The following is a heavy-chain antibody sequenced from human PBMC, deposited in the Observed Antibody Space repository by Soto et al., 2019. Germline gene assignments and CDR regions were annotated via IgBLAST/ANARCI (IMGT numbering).Heavy chain of an antibody. D-gene: IGHD3-22*01. CDR3: ARGRYYDSSGYYYPMYYYGMDV. J-gene: IGHJ6*02. CDR2: TYYRSKWYN. Sequence: PSQTLSLTCAISGDSVSSNSAAWNWIRQSPSRGLEWLGRTYYRSKWYNDYAVSVKSRITINPDTSKNQFSLQLNSVTPEDTAVYYCARGRYYDSSGYYYPMYYYGMDVWGQGTTVTVSS. V-gene: IGHV6-1*01. CDR1: GDSVSSNSAA.